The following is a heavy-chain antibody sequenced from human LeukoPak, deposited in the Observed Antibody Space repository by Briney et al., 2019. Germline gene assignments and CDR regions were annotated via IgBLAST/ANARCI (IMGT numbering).Heavy chain of an antibody. CDR2: IKPDGSEK. CDR1: GLTFSTYW. Sequence: GGSLRLSCAASGLTFSTYWMSWVRQAPGKGLEWLANIKPDGSEKYYVDSVKGRFSISRDNARNSLYLQMNSLRDEDTAVYYCARERSCGDGTCYSYFGFWGQGTLVTVSS. J-gene: IGHJ4*02. V-gene: IGHV3-7*01. CDR3: ARERSCGDGTCYSYFGF. D-gene: IGHD3-22*01.